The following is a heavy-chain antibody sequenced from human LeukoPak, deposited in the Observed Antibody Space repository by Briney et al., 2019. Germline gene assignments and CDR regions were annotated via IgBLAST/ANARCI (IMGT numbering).Heavy chain of an antibody. J-gene: IGHJ4*02. CDR1: GFTFSSYS. CDR3: ARLRRNSDTSGYYYYYDY. Sequence: GGSLRLSCAASGFTFSSYSFNWVRQAPGKGLEWVSSVNTVSSYIYYADSVRGRFTISRDNADNSLYLQMNGLRAEDTGVYYCARLRRNSDTSGYYYYYDYWGQGTLITVSS. CDR2: VNTVSSYI. V-gene: IGHV3-21*01. D-gene: IGHD3-22*01.